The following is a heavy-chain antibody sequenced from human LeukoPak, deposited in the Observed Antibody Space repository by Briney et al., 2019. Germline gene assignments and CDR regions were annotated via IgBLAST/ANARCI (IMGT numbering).Heavy chain of an antibody. D-gene: IGHD2-2*01. CDR1: GGTFSSYA. J-gene: IGHJ4*02. CDR2: IIPIFGTA. V-gene: IGHV1-69*06. CDR3: ARSEVPAAAPRFDY. Sequence: ASVKVSCKASGGTFSSYAISWVRQAPGQGLEWMGGIIPIFGTANYAQKSQGRVTITADKSTSTAYMELSSLRSEDTAVYYCARSEVPAAAPRFDYWGQGTLVTVSS.